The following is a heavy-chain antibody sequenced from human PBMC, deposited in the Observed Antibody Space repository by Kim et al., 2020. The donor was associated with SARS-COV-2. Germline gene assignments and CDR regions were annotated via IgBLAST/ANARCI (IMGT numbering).Heavy chain of an antibody. CDR3: ARDRDFTVTTDYFDY. D-gene: IGHD4-17*01. Sequence: SETLSLTCTVSGGSISSSSYYWGWIRQPPGKGLEWIGSIYYSGSTYYNPSLKSRVTISVDTSKNQFSLKLSSVTAADTAVYYCARDRDFTVTTDYFDYWGQGTLVTVSS. V-gene: IGHV4-39*07. CDR1: GGSISSSSYY. J-gene: IGHJ4*02. CDR2: IYYSGST.